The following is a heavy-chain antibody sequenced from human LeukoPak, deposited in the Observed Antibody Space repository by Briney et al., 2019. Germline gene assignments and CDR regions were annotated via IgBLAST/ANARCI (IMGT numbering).Heavy chain of an antibody. J-gene: IGHJ4*02. CDR1: GGSMSSYY. V-gene: IGHV4-59*08. Sequence: SETLSLTCTVSGGSMSSYYWTWIRQPPGKGLEWIGYIYYSGSTNYNPSLKSRVTISVDTSKNQFSLKLSSVAAADTAVYYCARLIVGATSRLPDDYWGQGTLVTVSS. CDR3: ARLIVGATSRLPDDY. CDR2: IYYSGST. D-gene: IGHD1-26*01.